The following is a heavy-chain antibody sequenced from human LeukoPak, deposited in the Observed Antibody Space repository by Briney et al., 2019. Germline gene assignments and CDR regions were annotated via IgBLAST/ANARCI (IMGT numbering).Heavy chain of an antibody. CDR1: GFTFDDYG. CDR3: AREALERRVRAPCY. Sequence: GGSLRLSCAASGFTFDDYGMSWVRQAPGKGLEWVSGINLNGGSTGYADSVKGRFTISRDNSKNTLYLQMNSLRAEDTAVYYCAREALERRVRAPCYWGQGTLVTVSS. CDR2: INLNGGST. V-gene: IGHV3-20*04. D-gene: IGHD1-1*01. J-gene: IGHJ4*02.